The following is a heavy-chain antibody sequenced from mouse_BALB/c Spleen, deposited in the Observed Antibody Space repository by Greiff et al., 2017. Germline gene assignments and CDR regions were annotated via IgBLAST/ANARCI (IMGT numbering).Heavy chain of an antibody. CDR1: GFTFSDYY. V-gene: IGHV5-4*02. CDR2: ISDGGSYT. Sequence: EVQGVESGGGLVKPGGSLKPSCAASGFTFSDYYMYWVRQTPEKRLEWVATISDGGSYTYYPDSVKGRFTISRDNAKNNLYLQMSSLKSEDTAMYYCARNWDVYYAMDYWGQGTSVTVSS. J-gene: IGHJ4*01. CDR3: ARNWDVYYAMDY. D-gene: IGHD4-1*01.